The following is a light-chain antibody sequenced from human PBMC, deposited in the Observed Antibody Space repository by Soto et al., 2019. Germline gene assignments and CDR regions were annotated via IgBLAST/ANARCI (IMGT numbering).Light chain of an antibody. Sequence: QLVLTQPASVSGSPGQSITISCTGTSSDVGGYNYVSWYQHHPGKAPKLMIYEVSNRPSGVSNRFSGSKSGNTASLTISGLQADDEADYYCSSYTSSTSVVFGGGTKVTVL. CDR1: SSDVGGYNY. V-gene: IGLV2-14*01. J-gene: IGLJ2*01. CDR2: EVS. CDR3: SSYTSSTSVV.